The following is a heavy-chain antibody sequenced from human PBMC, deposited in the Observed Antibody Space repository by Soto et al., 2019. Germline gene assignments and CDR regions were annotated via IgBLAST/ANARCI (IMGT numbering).Heavy chain of an antibody. J-gene: IGHJ5*02. CDR3: ARDQVTYYYDSSGYYTNWFDP. CDR1: GGTFSSYA. CDR2: IIPIFGTA. V-gene: IGHV1-69*13. Sequence: SVKVSCKASGGTFSSYAISWVRQAPGQGLEWMGGIIPIFGTANYAQKFQGRVTITADESTSTAYMELSSLRSEDTAVYYCARDQVTYYYDSSGYYTNWFDPWGQGTLVTVSS. D-gene: IGHD3-22*01.